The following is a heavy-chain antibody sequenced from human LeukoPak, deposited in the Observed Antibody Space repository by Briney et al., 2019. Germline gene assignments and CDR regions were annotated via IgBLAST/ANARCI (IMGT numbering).Heavy chain of an antibody. CDR1: GFTFSSYN. CDR3: VRGEYSSGWYDFFDS. V-gene: IGHV3-21*01. J-gene: IGHJ4*02. Sequence: KTGGSLRLSCAASGFTFSSYNMNWVRQDPGKGLEWVASISGTSGYKHYADSVQGRFTISRDNAKKSLHLEMDSLRAEDTAVYYCVRGEYSSGWYDFFDSWGQGTLVTVSS. D-gene: IGHD6-19*01. CDR2: ISGTSGYK.